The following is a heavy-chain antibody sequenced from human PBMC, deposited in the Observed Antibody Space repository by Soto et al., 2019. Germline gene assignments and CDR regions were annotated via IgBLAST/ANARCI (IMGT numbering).Heavy chain of an antibody. Sequence: AETLPHTCTVADTTITSYHLSRILQPPGKGLEWIGYIYYSGSTNYNPSLKGRVTISVDTSKNQFSLKLSSVPAADTAVYYCARSYLSSWYYFAYWGQGTLVTVSS. J-gene: IGHJ4*02. D-gene: IGHD6-13*01. CDR3: ARSYLSSWYYFAY. V-gene: IGHV4-59*08. CDR2: IYYSGST. CDR1: DTTITSYH.